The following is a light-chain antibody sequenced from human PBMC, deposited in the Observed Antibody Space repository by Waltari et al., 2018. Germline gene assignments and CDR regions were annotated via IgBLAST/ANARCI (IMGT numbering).Light chain of an antibody. CDR1: SSDVGTYNL. CDR3: CSYVSGDTWV. Sequence: QSPLTQPASVSGSPGQSITISCTGTSSDVGTYNLVSWYQQHPGKAPKLMIYEDYKRPSGVSNRFSGCKSGNTASLTISGLQAEDEADYYCCSYVSGDTWVFGGGTELAVL. J-gene: IGLJ3*02. CDR2: EDY. V-gene: IGLV2-23*01.